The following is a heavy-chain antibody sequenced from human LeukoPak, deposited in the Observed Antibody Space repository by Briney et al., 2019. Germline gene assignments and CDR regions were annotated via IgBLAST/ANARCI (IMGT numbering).Heavy chain of an antibody. V-gene: IGHV1-3*01. CDR2: INAGNGNT. J-gene: IGHJ5*02. D-gene: IGHD3-10*01. CDR3: ARVGWFGETPSIGWFDP. Sequence: ASVKLSRKPSGSTFTSYAMHWVRQAPGQRLEWMGWINAGNGNTKYSQKFQGRVTITRDTSASTAYMELSSLRSADTAVYYCARVGWFGETPSIGWFDPWGQGTLVTVSS. CDR1: GSTFTSYA.